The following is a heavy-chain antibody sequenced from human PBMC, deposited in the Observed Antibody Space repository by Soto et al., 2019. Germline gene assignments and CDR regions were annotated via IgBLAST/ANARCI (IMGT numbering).Heavy chain of an antibody. CDR3: AKDGGGYNYGYVMLDKYYYGMDV. D-gene: IGHD5-18*01. J-gene: IGHJ6*02. CDR1: GFTFSTYA. V-gene: IGHV3-30-3*01. Sequence: VQLVESGGGLVQPGGSLRLSCAASGFTFSTYAMHWVRQAPGKGLEWVAVISYDGTNKYYADSVRGRFTISRDNSKNTLFLQMNSLRAEDTAVYYCAKDGGGYNYGYVMLDKYYYGMDVWGQGTTVTVSS. CDR2: ISYDGTNK.